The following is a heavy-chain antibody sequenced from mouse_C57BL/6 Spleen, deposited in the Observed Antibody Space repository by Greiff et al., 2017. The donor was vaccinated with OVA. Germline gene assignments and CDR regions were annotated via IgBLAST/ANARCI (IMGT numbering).Heavy chain of an antibody. D-gene: IGHD2-4*01. J-gene: IGHJ1*03. CDR1: GFSLTSYG. Sequence: QVQLQQSGPGLVQPSQSLSITCTVSGFSLTSYGVHWVRQSPGKGLEWLGVIWSGGSTDYNAAFISRLSISKDNSKSQVFFKMNSLQADDTAIYYCASMITTGYFDVWGTGTTVTVSS. CDR2: IWSGGST. V-gene: IGHV2-2*01. CDR3: ASMITTGYFDV.